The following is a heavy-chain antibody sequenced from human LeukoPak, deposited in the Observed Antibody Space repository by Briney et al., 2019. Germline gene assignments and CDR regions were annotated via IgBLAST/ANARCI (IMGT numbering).Heavy chain of an antibody. D-gene: IGHD5-12*01. Sequence: GGSLRLSCAASGFTFSDYYMSWIRQAPGKGLEWVAYISSDGSIIYYADSVKGRFTISRDNAKNSLYLQMNSLRAEDTAVYYCAKGDTGYDYFDYWGQGTLVTVSS. V-gene: IGHV3-11*01. CDR2: ISSDGSII. CDR1: GFTFSDYY. J-gene: IGHJ4*02. CDR3: AKGDTGYDYFDY.